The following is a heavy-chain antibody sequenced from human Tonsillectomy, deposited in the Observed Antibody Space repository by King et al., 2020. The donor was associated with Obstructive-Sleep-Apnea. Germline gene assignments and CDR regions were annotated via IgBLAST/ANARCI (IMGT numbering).Heavy chain of an antibody. CDR3: ARDRAYYDSSGYFWVFDY. CDR2: IYYSGST. CDR1: GGSISSYY. J-gene: IGHJ4*02. D-gene: IGHD3-22*01. Sequence: QLQESGPGLVKPSETLSLTCTVSGGSISSYYWSWIRQPPGKGLEWIGYIYYSGSTNYNPSLKSRVTISVDTSKNQFSLKLSSVTAADTAVYYCARDRAYYDSSGYFWVFDYWGQGTLVTVSS. V-gene: IGHV4-59*01.